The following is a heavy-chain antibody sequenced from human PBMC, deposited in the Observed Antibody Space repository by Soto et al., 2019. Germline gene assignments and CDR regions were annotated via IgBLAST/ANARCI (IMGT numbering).Heavy chain of an antibody. CDR1: GFTFSSYA. Sequence: GGSLRLSCAASGFTFSSYAMHWVRQAPGKGLEYVSAISSNGGSTYYANSVKGRFTISRDNSKNTLYLQMGSLRAEDMAVYYCARDLTGACSGGSCYSASPGMDVWGKGTTVTVSS. CDR2: ISSNGGST. CDR3: ARDLTGACSGGSCYSASPGMDV. V-gene: IGHV3-64*01. J-gene: IGHJ6*04. D-gene: IGHD2-15*01.